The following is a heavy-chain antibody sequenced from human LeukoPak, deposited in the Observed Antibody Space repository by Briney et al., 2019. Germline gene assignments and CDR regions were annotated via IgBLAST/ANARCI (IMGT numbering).Heavy chain of an antibody. D-gene: IGHD3-22*01. J-gene: IGHJ4*02. Sequence: GGSLRLSCAASGFTFSSYGMHWVRQAPGKGLEWVAVISYDGSNKYYADSVKGRFTISRDNSKNTLYLQMNSLRAEDTAVYYCAKDQQVNYYDSSGYLYYFDYWGQGTLVTVSS. CDR1: GFTFSSYG. V-gene: IGHV3-30*18. CDR2: ISYDGSNK. CDR3: AKDQQVNYYDSSGYLYYFDY.